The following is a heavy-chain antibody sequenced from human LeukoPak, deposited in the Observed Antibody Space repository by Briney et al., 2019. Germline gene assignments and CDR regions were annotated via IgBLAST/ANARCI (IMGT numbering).Heavy chain of an antibody. D-gene: IGHD3-16*01. V-gene: IGHV3-30*02. J-gene: IGHJ4*02. CDR3: AKDKFGGGIKTGTFDY. CDR1: GFTFSNFG. Sequence: GGSLRLSCAASGFTFSNFGMHWVRQAPGKGLEWVAFIRFDGTSKFYADSVKARFTISRDNSQNTVSLQLNNLRIEDTALYYCAKDKFGGGIKTGTFDYWGQGTLVTVSS. CDR2: IRFDGTSK.